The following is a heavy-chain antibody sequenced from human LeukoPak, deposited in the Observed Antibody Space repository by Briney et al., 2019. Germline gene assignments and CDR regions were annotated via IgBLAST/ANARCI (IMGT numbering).Heavy chain of an antibody. Sequence: GGSLRLSCAASGFVFSHFNMHWVRRAPGKGLEWVAFIFYEEGKRSYSDSVKGRFTISRDISKRTLYLQMNGLRVEDTAVYYCAKDSATWGFDSWGQGTLVTVSS. J-gene: IGHJ4*02. V-gene: IGHV3-30*02. CDR3: AKDSATWGFDS. D-gene: IGHD3-16*01. CDR1: GFVFSHFN. CDR2: IFYEEGKR.